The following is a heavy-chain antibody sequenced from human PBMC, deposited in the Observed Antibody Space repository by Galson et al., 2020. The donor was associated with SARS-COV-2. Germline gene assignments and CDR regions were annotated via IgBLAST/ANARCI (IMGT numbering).Heavy chain of an antibody. J-gene: IGHJ5*02. CDR3: ARDLSNSGSYYMGFDP. D-gene: IGHD3-10*01. CDR1: DDSVSSGSYY. V-gene: IGHV4-61*01. Sequence: ASETLSLTCSVSDDSVSSGSYYWSWIRQLPGKGLEWIGYIYPSGSTNYNPSLKSRVTMSLDTSKNRFSLKLSSVTAADTAVYYCARDLSNSGSYYMGFDPWGQGTLVTVSS. CDR2: IYPSGST.